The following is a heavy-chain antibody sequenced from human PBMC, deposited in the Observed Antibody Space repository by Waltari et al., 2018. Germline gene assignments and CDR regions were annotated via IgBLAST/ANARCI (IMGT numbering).Heavy chain of an antibody. D-gene: IGHD3-16*02. CDR1: GFTFGNSA. Sequence: EVQLLESGGGLVQPGGSLRLSCAASGFTFGNSALGWVRQAPGKGLEWISCISGSSSSTYYADSVKGRFTISRDNSKNTLYLQMNSLRVEDTAVYFCAKVEGGIVTRYYALDIWGQGTMVTVSS. CDR2: ISGSSSST. V-gene: IGHV3-23*01. J-gene: IGHJ3*02. CDR3: AKVEGGIVTRYYALDI.